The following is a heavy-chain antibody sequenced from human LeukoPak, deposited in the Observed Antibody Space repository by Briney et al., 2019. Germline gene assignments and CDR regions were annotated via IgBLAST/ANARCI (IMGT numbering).Heavy chain of an antibody. CDR2: ISGSGGST. D-gene: IGHD2-15*01. J-gene: IGHJ4*02. V-gene: IGHV3-23*01. CDR3: ARGGSPFSEAAY. CDR1: GLTFSNYA. Sequence: GGSLRLSCAASGLTFSNYAMSWVRQAPGKGLEWVSGISGSGGSTYYADSVKGRFTISRDNSKNTLFLQMNSLRAGDTAVYYCARGGSPFSEAAYWGQGTLVTVSS.